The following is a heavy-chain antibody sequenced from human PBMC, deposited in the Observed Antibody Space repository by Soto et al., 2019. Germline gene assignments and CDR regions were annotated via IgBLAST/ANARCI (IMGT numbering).Heavy chain of an antibody. Sequence: PLETLCLPCAVYGGSISGFCGRRILQHPGKGRDWIGEINHSGSTNYNPSLKSRVTISVDTSKNQFSLKLSSVTAADTAVYYCARGARRVAGTRYYYYYGMDVWGQGTTVTVSS. J-gene: IGHJ6*02. D-gene: IGHD6-19*01. CDR1: GGSISGFC. V-gene: IGHV4-34*01. CDR3: ARGARRVAGTRYYYYYGMDV. CDR2: INHSGST.